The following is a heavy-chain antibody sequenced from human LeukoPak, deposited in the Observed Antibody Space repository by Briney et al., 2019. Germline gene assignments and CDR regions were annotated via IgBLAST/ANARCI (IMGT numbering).Heavy chain of an antibody. CDR3: ARFGGSGSYFWFDP. CDR1: GGSISSYY. Sequence: SETLSLTCTVSGGSISSYYWSWIWQPAGKGLEWIGRIYTSGSTNYNPSLKSRVTMSVDTSKNQFSLKLSSVTAADTAVYYCARFGGSGSYFWFDPWGQGTLVTVSS. CDR2: IYTSGST. J-gene: IGHJ5*02. V-gene: IGHV4-4*07. D-gene: IGHD3-10*01.